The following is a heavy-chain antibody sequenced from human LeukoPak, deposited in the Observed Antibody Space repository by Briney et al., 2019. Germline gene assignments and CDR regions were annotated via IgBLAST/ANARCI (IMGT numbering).Heavy chain of an antibody. J-gene: IGHJ4*02. CDR2: IWYDGSNK. Sequence: GGSLRLSCAASGFTFSRYGMHWVRQAPGKGLEWVAVIWYDGSNKYYADSVKGRFTISRDNSKNTLYLQMNSLRAEDTAVYYCARTMRPILTGYYSRDYWGQGTLVTVSS. V-gene: IGHV3-33*01. D-gene: IGHD3-9*01. CDR3: ARTMRPILTGYYSRDY. CDR1: GFTFSRYG.